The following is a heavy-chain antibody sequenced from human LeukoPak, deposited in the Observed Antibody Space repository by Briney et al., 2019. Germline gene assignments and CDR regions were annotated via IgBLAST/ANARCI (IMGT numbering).Heavy chain of an antibody. J-gene: IGHJ4*02. CDR1: GGSISSYY. CDR2: IYYSGST. CDR3: ARDGYSYGYDY. V-gene: IGHV4-59*01. D-gene: IGHD5-18*01. Sequence: TSETLSLTCTVSGGSISSYYWSWIRQPPGKGLEWIGYIYYSGSTNYNPSLKSRVTISVDTSKNQFSLKLSSVTAADTAVYYCARDGYSYGYDYWGQGTLVTVSS.